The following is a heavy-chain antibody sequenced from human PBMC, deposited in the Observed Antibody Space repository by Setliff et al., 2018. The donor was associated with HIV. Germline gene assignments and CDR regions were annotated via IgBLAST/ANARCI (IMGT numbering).Heavy chain of an antibody. CDR1: GLIFSNYA. V-gene: IGHV3-23*01. J-gene: IGHJ3*01. D-gene: IGHD3-16*01. CDR2: VSPSGDAT. Sequence: GGSLRLSCAASGLIFSNYALTWVRQAPGKGLEWGSTVSPSGDATYYADSVKGRFTTSRDNSKNTLYLQVNSLRAEDTAIYYCAKPCYDYVWRPDRDDFDLWGQGTMVTVSS. CDR3: AKPCYDYVWRPDRDDFDL.